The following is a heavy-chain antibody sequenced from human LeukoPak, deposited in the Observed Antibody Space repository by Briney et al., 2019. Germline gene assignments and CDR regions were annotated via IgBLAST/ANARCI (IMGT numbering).Heavy chain of an antibody. Sequence: ASVKVSCKASGYTFTGYYMHWVRQAPGQGLGWMGWINPNSGGTNYAQKFQGRVTMTRDTSISTAYMELSRLRSDDTAVYYCARALPRQRGSGYDYFRWFDPWGQGTLVTVSS. D-gene: IGHD5-12*01. J-gene: IGHJ5*02. CDR2: INPNSGGT. CDR1: GYTFTGYY. CDR3: ARALPRQRGSGYDYFRWFDP. V-gene: IGHV1-2*02.